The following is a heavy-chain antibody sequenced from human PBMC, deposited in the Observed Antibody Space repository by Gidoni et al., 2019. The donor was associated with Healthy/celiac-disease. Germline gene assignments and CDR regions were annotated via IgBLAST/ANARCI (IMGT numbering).Heavy chain of an antibody. D-gene: IGHD3-3*01. CDR2: IYPGDSYI. Sequence: EVQLVQSGAEVKKPGESLKISCKASGYSFTNYWIGWVRQMPGKGLEWMGIIYPGDSYIIYSPSFQGQVIISADKSINTAYLQWSSLKASDTAMYYCARRGLTIFGVVRAVDYWGQGTLVTVSS. J-gene: IGHJ4*02. V-gene: IGHV5-51*01. CDR3: ARRGLTIFGVVRAVDY. CDR1: GYSFTNYW.